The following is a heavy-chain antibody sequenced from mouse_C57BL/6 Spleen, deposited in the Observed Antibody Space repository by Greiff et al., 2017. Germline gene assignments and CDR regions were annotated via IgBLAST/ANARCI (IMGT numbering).Heavy chain of an antibody. CDR1: GYAFTNYL. J-gene: IGHJ3*01. Sequence: QVQLQQSGAELVRPGTSVKVSCKASGYAFTNYLIEWVKQRPGQGLEWIGVINPGGGGTNYNEKFKGKATLTADKSSSTAYMQLSSLTSEDSAVYFCARTDYSNYSFAYWGQGTLVTVSA. CDR2: INPGGGGT. D-gene: IGHD2-5*01. V-gene: IGHV1-54*01. CDR3: ARTDYSNYSFAY.